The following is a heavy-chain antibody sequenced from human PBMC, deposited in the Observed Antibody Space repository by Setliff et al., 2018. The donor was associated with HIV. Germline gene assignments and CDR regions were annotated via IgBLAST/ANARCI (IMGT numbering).Heavy chain of an antibody. J-gene: IGHJ6*03. CDR1: GYTFTGYY. CDR3: ARGSPAVNYYYYSMDV. Sequence: ASVKVSCKASGYTFTGYYMHWVRQAPGQGLEWMGRINPYSGDTNYAQKFQGRVTMTRDTSISTAYMELSRLRSDDTAVYFCARGSPAVNYYYYSMDVWGKGTMVTVSS. CDR2: INPYSGDT. D-gene: IGHD6-19*01. V-gene: IGHV1-2*06.